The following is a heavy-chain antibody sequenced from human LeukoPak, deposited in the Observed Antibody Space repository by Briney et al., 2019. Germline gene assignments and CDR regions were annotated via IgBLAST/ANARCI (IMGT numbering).Heavy chain of an antibody. J-gene: IGHJ4*02. Sequence: GGSLRLSCAASGFTFSSYSMNWVRQAPGKGLEWVSYISSSSSTIYYADSVKGRFTISRDNAKNSLYLQMNSLRAEDTAVYYCARVDFGVVIIVPDYWGQGTLVTVSS. CDR1: GFTFSSYS. V-gene: IGHV3-48*01. CDR2: ISSSSSTI. D-gene: IGHD3-3*01. CDR3: ARVDFGVVIIVPDY.